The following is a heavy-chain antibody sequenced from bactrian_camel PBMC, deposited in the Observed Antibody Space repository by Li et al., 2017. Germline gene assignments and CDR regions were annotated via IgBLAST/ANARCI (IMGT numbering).Heavy chain of an antibody. V-gene: IGHV3S55*01. D-gene: IGHD1*01. Sequence: QLVESGGGSVQAGESLRLSCSSPGFVFVGGTSMGWYRQAPGNECELVSSISSDGITHYANSVEGRFTISGDNAKNMVYLQMSSLKPEDTFVYPCVRDAGYWSFGYWGQGTQVTVS. CDR3: VRDAGYWSFGY. CDR1: GFVFVGGT. J-gene: IGHJ6*01. CDR2: ISSDGIT.